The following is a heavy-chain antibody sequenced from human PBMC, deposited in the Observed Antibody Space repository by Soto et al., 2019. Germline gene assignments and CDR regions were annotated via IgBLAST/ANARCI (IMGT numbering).Heavy chain of an antibody. CDR2: ISSSSSYI. J-gene: IGHJ4*02. V-gene: IGHV3-21*01. CDR1: GFTFSSYS. Sequence: GGALRLSCAASGFTFSSYSINCVRQAPGKGLEWVSSISSSSSYIYYPDSVKGRFTISRDNAKNSVYLQMNSLRVEDTAVYYCARGNLAYFEYWGQGTLVTVS. CDR3: ARGNLAYFEY.